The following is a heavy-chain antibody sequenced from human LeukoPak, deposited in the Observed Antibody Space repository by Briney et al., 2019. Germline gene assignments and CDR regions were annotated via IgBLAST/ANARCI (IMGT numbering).Heavy chain of an antibody. J-gene: IGHJ4*02. CDR1: GESLSEYY. CDR3: ASSVGSTDY. D-gene: IGHD1-26*01. CDR2: INHRGST. V-gene: IGHV4-34*01. Sequence: SETLSLTCAVYGESLSEYYWTWIRQSPGMGLEWIGEINHRGSTNLNPSLKSRVTLSVDTSKHQFSLKLTSVTAADAAVYYCASSVGSTDYWGQGTLVIVSS.